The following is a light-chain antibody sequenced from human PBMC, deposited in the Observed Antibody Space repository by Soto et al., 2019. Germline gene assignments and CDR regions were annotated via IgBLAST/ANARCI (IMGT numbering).Light chain of an antibody. Sequence: EIVMTQSPATLSVSPGERATLSCRASQSVSSNLAWYQQKPGQAPRRLIYGASTRANGIPARFSGSGSGTEFTLTISSLQSEDFAVYYCQQYNNWPLTFGGGTKVEIK. V-gene: IGKV3-15*01. CDR1: QSVSSN. CDR2: GAS. J-gene: IGKJ4*01. CDR3: QQYNNWPLT.